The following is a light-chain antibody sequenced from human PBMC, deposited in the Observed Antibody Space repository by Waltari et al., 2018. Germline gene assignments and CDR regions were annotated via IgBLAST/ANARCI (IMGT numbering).Light chain of an antibody. J-gene: IGLJ2*01. CDR1: SSDVGGYNS. CDR3: CSFAAGNTVI. CDR2: DVS. Sequence: QSALTQPRSVSGSPGQSVTISCTGTSSDVGGYNSVSWYQQDPGKAPKLLIFDVSERPSGVSDRFSGSKSGNTASLTISGLKAEDEADYHCCSFAAGNTVIFGGGTKLTVV. V-gene: IGLV2-11*01.